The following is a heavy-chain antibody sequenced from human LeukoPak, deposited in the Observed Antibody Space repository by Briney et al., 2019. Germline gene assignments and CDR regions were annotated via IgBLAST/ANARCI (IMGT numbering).Heavy chain of an antibody. CDR2: MYYSGST. CDR3: ARESEVAAAAGVYFDY. D-gene: IGHD6-13*01. Sequence: SATLSLTCTVSGGSIAGFYWSWFRQSPGKGLEWIGYMYYSGSTYYNPSLKSRVSLSVDTSKNQFSLKLSSVTAADTAVYYCARESEVAAAAGVYFDYWGQGTLVTVSS. CDR1: GGSIAGFY. J-gene: IGHJ4*02. V-gene: IGHV4-59*12.